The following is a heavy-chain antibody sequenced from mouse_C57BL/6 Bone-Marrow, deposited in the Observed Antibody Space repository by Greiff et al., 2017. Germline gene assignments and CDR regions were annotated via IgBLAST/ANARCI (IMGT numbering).Heavy chain of an antibody. V-gene: IGHV3-6*01. CDR2: ISYDGSN. J-gene: IGHJ2*01. CDR1: GYSITSGYY. Sequence: EVQLVESGPGLVKPSQSLSLTCSVTGYSITSGYYWNWIRQFPGNNLEWMGYISYDGSNNYNPSLKNRISITRDTSKNQFFLKLNSVTTEDTATCYCARGGTTVVATDYWGQGTTLTVSS. D-gene: IGHD1-1*01. CDR3: ARGGTTVVATDY.